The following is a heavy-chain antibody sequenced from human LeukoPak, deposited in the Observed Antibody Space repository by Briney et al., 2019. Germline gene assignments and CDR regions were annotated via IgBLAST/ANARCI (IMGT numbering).Heavy chain of an antibody. CDR1: GGTVSRYP. D-gene: IGHD1-26*01. V-gene: IGHV1-69*13. CDR3: ARDSGSYPDY. CDR2: IIPIFGTA. J-gene: IGHJ4*02. Sequence: ASVKVSCKASGGTVSRYPISWVRQAPGQGLEWMGGIIPIFGTANYAQKFQGRVTITADESTSTAYMELSSLRSEDTAVYYCARDSGSYPDYWGQGTLVTVSS.